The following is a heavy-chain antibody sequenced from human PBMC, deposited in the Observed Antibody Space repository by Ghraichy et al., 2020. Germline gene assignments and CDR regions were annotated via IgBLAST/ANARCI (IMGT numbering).Heavy chain of an antibody. D-gene: IGHD5-12*01. J-gene: IGHJ6*02. Sequence: GGSLRLSCAASGLTFSSYWMHWVRQAPGKGLVWVSRIHRDGSSTSYAGSVKGRFTISRDNAKNTLFLQMNSLRAEDTAVYYCARDRFGGYSGYDWQYYYGMDVWGQGTTVTVSS. CDR3: ARDRFGGYSGYDWQYYYGMDV. CDR1: GLTFSSYW. CDR2: IHRDGSST. V-gene: IGHV3-74*01.